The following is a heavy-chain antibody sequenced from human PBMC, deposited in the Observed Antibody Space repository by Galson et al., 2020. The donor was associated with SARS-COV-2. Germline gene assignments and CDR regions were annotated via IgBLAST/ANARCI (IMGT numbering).Heavy chain of an antibody. Sequence: GGSLRLSCAVSGFTFSDHYMDWVRQAPGKGLEWVGRTRNKANSYMTEYAASVKGRFSISRDESKNSLFLQMNSLKAEDTAVYFCTREARLFEQLSCMDVWGQGTTVTVS. CDR1: GFTFSDHY. V-gene: IGHV3-72*01. D-gene: IGHD3-16*02. CDR3: TREARLFEQLSCMDV. J-gene: IGHJ6*02. CDR2: TRNKANSYMT.